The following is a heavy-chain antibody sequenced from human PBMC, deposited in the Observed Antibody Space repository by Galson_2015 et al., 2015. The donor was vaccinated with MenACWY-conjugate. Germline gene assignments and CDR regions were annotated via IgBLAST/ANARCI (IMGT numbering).Heavy chain of an antibody. CDR3: ARGSRASVWS. CDR2: TSYRAKWYF. J-gene: IGHJ4*02. V-gene: IGHV6-1*01. D-gene: IGHD6-19*01. CDR1: GDSVSSLTAA. Sequence: SAISGDSVSSLTAAWSWIRQSPSRGLEWLGRTSYRAKWYFDHADSVKSRLTFTPDTSKNQFSLQLNSVTPEDTAVYYCARGSRASVWSWGQGTLVTVSS.